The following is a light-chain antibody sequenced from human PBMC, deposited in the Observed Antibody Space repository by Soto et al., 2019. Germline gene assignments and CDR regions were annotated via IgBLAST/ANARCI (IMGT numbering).Light chain of an antibody. V-gene: IGKV3-15*01. CDR2: GAS. Sequence: EIVMTQSPATLSMSPGERATLSCRASQGIGSTLAWYQQKPGQTPRLLIYGASTRATGVPARFSGGGSGTEFTLTINSLQSEDFAVYYCRRYNSWPLTFGGGTKVELK. CDR3: RRYNSWPLT. J-gene: IGKJ4*01. CDR1: QGIGST.